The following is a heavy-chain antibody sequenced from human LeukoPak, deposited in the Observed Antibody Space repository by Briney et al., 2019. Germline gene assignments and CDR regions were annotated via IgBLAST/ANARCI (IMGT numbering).Heavy chain of an antibody. CDR2: ISWNSGSI. D-gene: IGHD1-20*01. CDR1: GFTLSSYA. J-gene: IGHJ6*02. Sequence: GGSLRLSCAASGFTLSSYAMHRVRQAPGKGLEWVSGISWNSGSIGYADSVKGRFTISRDNAKNSLYLQMNSLRAEDTALYYCAKDVLTATTFDSGMNVWGQGTTVTVSS. CDR3: AKDVLTATTFDSGMNV. V-gene: IGHV3-9*01.